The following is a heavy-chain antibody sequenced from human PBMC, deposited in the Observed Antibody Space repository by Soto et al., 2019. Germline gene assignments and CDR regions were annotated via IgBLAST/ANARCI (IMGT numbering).Heavy chain of an antibody. Sequence: QVQLQESGPGLVKPSETLSLTCTVSGGSFKSGSYSWSWIRQPPGKGLEWIGYVYHTWRTSYNPSLKSRVSISMDTSKNQFSLNLDYVTAADTAVYFCARDFAYFDSWGQGTLVTVSS. D-gene: IGHD3-3*01. CDR3: ARDFAYFDS. J-gene: IGHJ4*02. CDR2: VYHTWRT. CDR1: GGSFKSGSYS. V-gene: IGHV4-61*01.